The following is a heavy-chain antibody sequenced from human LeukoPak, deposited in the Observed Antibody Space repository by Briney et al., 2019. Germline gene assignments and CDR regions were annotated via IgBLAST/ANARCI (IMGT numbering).Heavy chain of an antibody. D-gene: IGHD4-17*01. J-gene: IGHJ6*03. CDR2: IYSGGST. CDR3: ARGSPEILRSYYYYYMDV. Sequence: GGSLRLSCAASGFTVSSNYMSWVRQAPGKGLEWVSVIYSGGSTYYADSVKGRFTISTDNSKDTLYLQMNSLRAEDTAVYYCARGSPEILRSYYYYYMDVWGKGTTVTVSS. V-gene: IGHV3-53*01. CDR1: GFTVSSNY.